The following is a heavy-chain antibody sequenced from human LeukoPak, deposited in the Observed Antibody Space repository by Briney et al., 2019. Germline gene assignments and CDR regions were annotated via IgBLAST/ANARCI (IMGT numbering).Heavy chain of an antibody. V-gene: IGHV4-38-2*01. CDR2: IYHSGST. Sequence: PSETLSLTCAVSGYSISSGYYWGWIRQPPGKGLEWIGSIYHSGSTYYNPSLKSRVTISVDTSKNQFSLKLSSVTAADTAVYYCARGVARYFDYWGQGTLVTVSS. D-gene: IGHD1-14*01. CDR1: GYSISSGYY. CDR3: ARGVARYFDY. J-gene: IGHJ4*02.